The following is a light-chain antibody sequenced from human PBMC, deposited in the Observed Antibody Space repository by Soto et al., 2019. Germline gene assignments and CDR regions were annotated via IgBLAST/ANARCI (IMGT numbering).Light chain of an antibody. CDR3: QQYNSWWT. J-gene: IGKJ1*01. Sequence: IEMTQYPYSVSASVGDRVTITCRASQSINSWLAWYQQKPGKAPKLLIYKASSLESGVPSRFSGSGSGTEFTLTISSLQPDDFATYYCQQYNSWWTFGQGGNVDI. V-gene: IGKV1-5*03. CDR1: QSINSW. CDR2: KAS.